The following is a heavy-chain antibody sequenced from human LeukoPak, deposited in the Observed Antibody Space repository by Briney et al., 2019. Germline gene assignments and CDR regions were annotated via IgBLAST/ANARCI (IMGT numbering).Heavy chain of an antibody. CDR1: GGFISSSSYY. J-gene: IGHJ1*01. CDR2: IYYSGST. CDR3: ARRRYDDSTGYLE. Sequence: SETLSLTCTISGGFISSSSYYWGWIRQPPGKGLEWIGDIYYSGSTYYNPALKSRVSMSIDTSKNQFSLELRSVAAADTALYYCARRRYDDSTGYLEWGQGTLVTVTS. V-gene: IGHV4-39*01. D-gene: IGHD3-22*01.